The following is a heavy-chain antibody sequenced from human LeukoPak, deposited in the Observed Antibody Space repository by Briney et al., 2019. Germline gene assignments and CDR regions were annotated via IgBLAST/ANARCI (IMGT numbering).Heavy chain of an antibody. CDR3: ARRIDYYDSSGYYGNWFDP. CDR1: GGSFSGYY. Sequence: SETLSLTCAVYGGSFSGYYWSWIRQPPGKGLEWIGEINHSGSTNYNPSLKSRVTISVDTSKNQFSLKLSSVTAADTAVYYCARRIDYYDSSGYYGNWFDPWGQGTLVTVSS. V-gene: IGHV4-34*01. CDR2: INHSGST. D-gene: IGHD3-22*01. J-gene: IGHJ5*02.